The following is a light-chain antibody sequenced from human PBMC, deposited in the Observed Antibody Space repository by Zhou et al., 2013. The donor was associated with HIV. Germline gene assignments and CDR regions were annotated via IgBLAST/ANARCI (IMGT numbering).Light chain of an antibody. Sequence: EMVMTQSPVTLSVSPGERATLSCRASQSVGSDLAWYQQKPGQAPRLLIFGASSRATGIPDRFSGSGSGTDFALTLSRLEPEDFAVYYCQQYGSLPPTFGQGTKLEIK. CDR3: QQYGSLPPT. J-gene: IGKJ2*01. CDR2: GAS. CDR1: QSVGSD. V-gene: IGKV3-20*01.